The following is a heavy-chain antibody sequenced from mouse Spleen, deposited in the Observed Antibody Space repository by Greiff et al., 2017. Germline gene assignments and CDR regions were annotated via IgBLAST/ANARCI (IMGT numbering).Heavy chain of an antibody. J-gene: IGHJ2*01. CDR3: TPNSPYYYGRSPYYFAY. CDR1: GYTFTDYE. CDR2: IDPETGGT. Sequence: QVQLKQSGAELVRPGASVTLSCKASGYTFTDYEMHWVKQTPVHGLEWIGAIDPETGGTAYNQKFKGKAILTADKSSSTAYMELRSLTSEDSAVYYCTPNSPYYYGRSPYYFAYRGQGTTLPVSS. D-gene: IGHD1-1*01. V-gene: IGHV1-15*01.